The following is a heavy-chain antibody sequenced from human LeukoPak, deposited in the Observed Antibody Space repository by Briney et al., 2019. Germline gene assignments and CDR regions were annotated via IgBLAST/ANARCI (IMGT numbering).Heavy chain of an antibody. CDR3: ARHGPLHTSSYFFNY. Sequence: PSETLSLTCTVSGGSISSSGYFWGWIRQPPGKGLDWIGSVFYTGSTYYNPSLKGRVSISIDTSKNQFSLKLTSVTAADTAVYYCARHGPLHTSSYFFNYWGQGTLVTVSS. J-gene: IGHJ4*02. D-gene: IGHD2-2*01. V-gene: IGHV4-39*01. CDR1: GGSISSSGYF. CDR2: VFYTGST.